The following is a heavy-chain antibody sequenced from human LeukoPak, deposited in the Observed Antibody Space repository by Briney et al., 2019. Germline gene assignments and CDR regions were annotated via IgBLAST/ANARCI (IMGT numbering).Heavy chain of an antibody. D-gene: IGHD6-19*01. V-gene: IGHV4-59*01. CDR2: IYYSGST. CDR3: ARGKAVAGTIWYFDL. CDR1: GGSISSYY. J-gene: IGHJ2*01. Sequence: PSETLSLTCTVSGGSISSYYWSWIRQPPGKGLEWIGYIYYSGSTNYNPSLKSRVTISVDTSKNQFSLKLSSVTAADTAVYYCARGKAVAGTIWYFDLWGRGTLVTVSS.